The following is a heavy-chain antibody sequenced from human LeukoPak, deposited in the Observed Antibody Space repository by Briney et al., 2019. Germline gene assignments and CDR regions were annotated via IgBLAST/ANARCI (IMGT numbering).Heavy chain of an antibody. J-gene: IGHJ3*02. CDR3: SRSSSGYSGDVFDI. CDR2: IYPGDSET. V-gene: IGHV5-51*01. D-gene: IGHD5-12*01. Sequence: GESLKISCQGSGYSFPNYWIGWVRQTPGKGLEWMGIIYPGDSETRYSPSFQGQVTISADKSINTAYLQWSSLKASDTVMYFCSRSSSGYSGDVFDIWGQGTMVTVSS. CDR1: GYSFPNYW.